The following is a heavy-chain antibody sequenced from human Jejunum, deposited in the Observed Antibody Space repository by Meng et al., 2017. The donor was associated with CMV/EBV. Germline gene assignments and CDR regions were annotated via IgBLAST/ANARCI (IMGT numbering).Heavy chain of an antibody. CDR3: ARRWAVAGLDY. D-gene: IGHD6-19*01. Sequence: SFEASGFTFSPYAMHWIRQAPGKGLDYVSTIGTSGDTYYAGSVKGRFTISRDNTRNSVYLQLSSLRVEDTAVYYCARRWAVAGLDYWGQGTLVTVSS. CDR2: IGTSGDT. J-gene: IGHJ4*02. V-gene: IGHV3-13*01. CDR1: GFTFSPYA.